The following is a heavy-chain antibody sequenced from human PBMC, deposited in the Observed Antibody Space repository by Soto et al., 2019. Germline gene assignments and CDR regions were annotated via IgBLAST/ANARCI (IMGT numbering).Heavy chain of an antibody. CDR1: GGSISSSNHY. Sequence: QLQLQESGPGLVKPSETLSLTCTVSGGSISSSNHYWGWIRQPPGKGLEWIGNIYYSGGTYDNPSLMRRVSIFVDTPKNQVSLKLRSVTAADTAVYYCAXXXXXXXXXXXXXXXXXXXGQGTTVTVSS. CDR3: AXXXXXXXXXXXXXXXXXX. V-gene: IGHV4-39*01. CDR2: IYYSGGT. J-gene: IGHJ6*02.